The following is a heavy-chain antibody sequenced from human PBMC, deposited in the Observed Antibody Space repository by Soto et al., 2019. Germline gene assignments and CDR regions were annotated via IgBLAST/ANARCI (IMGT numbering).Heavy chain of an antibody. CDR1: GASMSSGGHS. D-gene: IGHD3-10*01. CDR2: IYYTGAT. Sequence: QVQLQESGPGLVKPSQTVSLTCAVSGASMSSGGHSWSWIRQSPGRGLEWIGYIYYTGATYYNPSLKSRVTLSVDRSNKQFSLNFNSVTASATAVYYCARAPPGPSPRWDVWGQGTTVTVSS. V-gene: IGHV4-30-2*06. CDR3: ARAPPGPSPRWDV. J-gene: IGHJ6*02.